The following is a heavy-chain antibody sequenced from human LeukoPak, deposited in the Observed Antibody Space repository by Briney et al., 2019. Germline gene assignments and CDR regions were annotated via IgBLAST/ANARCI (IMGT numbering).Heavy chain of an antibody. J-gene: IGHJ6*04. D-gene: IGHD2-15*01. CDR3: ARSVVVVVAAGAYYYYGMDA. CDR1: GGTFSSYA. Sequence: SVKVSCKASGGTFSSYAISWVRQAPGQGLEWMGGIIPIFGTANYAQKFQGRVTITADESTSTADMELSSLRSEDTAVYYCARSVVVVVAAGAYYYYGMDAWGKGTTVTVSS. V-gene: IGHV1-69*01. CDR2: IIPIFGTA.